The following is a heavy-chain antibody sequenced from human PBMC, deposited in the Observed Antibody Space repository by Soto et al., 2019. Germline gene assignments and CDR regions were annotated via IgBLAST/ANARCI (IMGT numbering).Heavy chain of an antibody. CDR2: FDPEDGET. CDR3: ATDLAVDGTPAYYYYGMDV. Sequence: ASVKVSCKVSGYTLTELSMHWVRQAPGKGLEWMGGFDPEDGETIYAQKFQGRVTMTEDTSTDTAYMELSSLRSEDTAVYYCATDLAVDGTPAYYYYGMDVWGQGTTVTVSS. J-gene: IGHJ6*02. CDR1: GYTLTELS. D-gene: IGHD6-19*01. V-gene: IGHV1-24*01.